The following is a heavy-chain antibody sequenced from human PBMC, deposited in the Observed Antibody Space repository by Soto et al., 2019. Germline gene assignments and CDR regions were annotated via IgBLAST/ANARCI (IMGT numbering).Heavy chain of an antibody. CDR3: SASFATGGAFDI. V-gene: IGHV3-15*05. CDR2: VQSKATGGTA. Sequence: EAQLAESGGGLVEPGGSLRLSCEGCDFSLSEAWVSWFRQAPGKGLEWVGLVQSKATGGTAVYAAPVKDRFTVSRDDSRNTLYLQMNSLNADDSAVYYCSASFATGGAFDIWGQGTMVTVSS. D-gene: IGHD7-27*01. CDR1: DFSLSEAW. J-gene: IGHJ3*02.